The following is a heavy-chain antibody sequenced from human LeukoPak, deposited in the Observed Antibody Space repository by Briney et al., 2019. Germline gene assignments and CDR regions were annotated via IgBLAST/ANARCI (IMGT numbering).Heavy chain of an antibody. Sequence: GGSLRLSCAASGFTVSTNYMSWVRQAPGKGLEWVSVIFSGGSTYYAGSVQGRFTISRDNAKNSLYLQMNSLRAEVTALYYCAKGASGSYRYYYYGMDVWGQGTTVTVSS. D-gene: IGHD1-26*01. J-gene: IGHJ6*02. V-gene: IGHV3-53*05. CDR2: IFSGGST. CDR1: GFTVSTNY. CDR3: AKGASGSYRYYYYGMDV.